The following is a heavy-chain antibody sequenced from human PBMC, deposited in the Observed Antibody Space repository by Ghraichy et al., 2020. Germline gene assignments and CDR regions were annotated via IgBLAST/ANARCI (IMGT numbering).Heavy chain of an antibody. V-gene: IGHV4-34*01. D-gene: IGHD3-10*01. CDR3: ARGVNYYGSGGSCAD. J-gene: IGHJ4*02. CDR1: GGSFSGYY. CDR2: INHRGIP. Sequence: SQTLSLTCAVYGGSFSGYYWNWIRQPPGKGLEWIGEINHRGIPNYTPSLKSRVSMSVDTSNNQFSLKLSSVTAADTAVYYCARGVNYYGSGGSCADWGQGTLVTVSS.